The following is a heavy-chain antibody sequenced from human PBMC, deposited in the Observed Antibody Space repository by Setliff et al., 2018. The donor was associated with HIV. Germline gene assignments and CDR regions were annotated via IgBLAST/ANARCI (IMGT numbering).Heavy chain of an antibody. D-gene: IGHD6-25*01. CDR2: IHNSGNT. V-gene: IGHV4-4*07. CDR1: GDSMSTYY. CDR3: ARGYSSAFFHEFFDY. Sequence: PSETLSLTCSLSGDSMSTYYWSWIRQTAGKGLEWIGRIHNSGNTNYNPSFMSRVSMSVDTSKSQFSLKLRSVTAADTAVYFCARGYSSAFFHEFFDYWGQGTLVTSPQ. J-gene: IGHJ4*02.